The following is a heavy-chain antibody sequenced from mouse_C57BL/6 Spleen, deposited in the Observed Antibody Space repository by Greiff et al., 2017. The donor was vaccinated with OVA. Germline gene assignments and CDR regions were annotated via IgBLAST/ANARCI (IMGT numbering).Heavy chain of an antibody. V-gene: IGHV5-17*01. Sequence: EVKVEESGGGLVKPGGSLKLSCAASGFTFSDYGMHWVRQAPEKGLEWVAYISSGSSTIYYADTVKGRFTISRDNAKNTLFLQMTSLRSEDTAMYYCARSLTGTSWYFDVWGTGTTVTVSS. D-gene: IGHD4-1*01. CDR2: ISSGSSTI. J-gene: IGHJ1*03. CDR1: GFTFSDYG. CDR3: ARSLTGTSWYFDV.